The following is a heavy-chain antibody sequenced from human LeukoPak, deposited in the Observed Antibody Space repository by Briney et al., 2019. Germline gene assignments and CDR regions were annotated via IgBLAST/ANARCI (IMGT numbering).Heavy chain of an antibody. Sequence: PGGSLRLSCAASGFTFSSYSMNWVRQAPGKGLEWVSSISSSSSYIYYADSVKGRFTISRDNAKNSLYLQMNSLRVEDTAIYYCARIIIGATGVDYWGQGAPVTVSS. CDR2: ISSSSSYI. V-gene: IGHV3-21*01. CDR1: GFTFSSYS. CDR3: ARIIIGATGVDY. D-gene: IGHD1-26*01. J-gene: IGHJ4*02.